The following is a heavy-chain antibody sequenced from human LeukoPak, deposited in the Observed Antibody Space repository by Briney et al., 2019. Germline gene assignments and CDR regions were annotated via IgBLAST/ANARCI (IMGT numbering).Heavy chain of an antibody. Sequence: ASVKVSCKASGYTFTNYGISWVRQAPGQGLEWMGWISIYNGNTDYAQKLRGRVTMTTDTSTSTAYMELRSLRSDDTAVYYCARITYDYWSGYYMPDDPWGQGTLVTVSS. V-gene: IGHV1-18*01. CDR3: ARITYDYWSGYYMPDDP. CDR1: GYTFTNYG. CDR2: ISIYNGNT. D-gene: IGHD3-3*01. J-gene: IGHJ5*02.